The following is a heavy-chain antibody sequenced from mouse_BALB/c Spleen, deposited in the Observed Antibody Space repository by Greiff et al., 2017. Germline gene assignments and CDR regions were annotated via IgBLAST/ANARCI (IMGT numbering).Heavy chain of an antibody. CDR2: IDPANGNT. Sequence: EVQLQESGAELVKPGASVKLSCTASGFNIKDTYMHWVKQRPEQGLEWIGRIDPANGNTKYDPKFQGKATITADTSSNTAYLQLSSLTSEDTAVYYCARSKGNYPYFDYWGQGTTLTVSS. D-gene: IGHD2-1*01. CDR1: GFNIKDTY. CDR3: ARSKGNYPYFDY. V-gene: IGHV14-3*02. J-gene: IGHJ2*01.